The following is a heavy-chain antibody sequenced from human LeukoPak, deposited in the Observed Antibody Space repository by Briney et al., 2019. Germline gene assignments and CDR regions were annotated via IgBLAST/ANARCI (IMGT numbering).Heavy chain of an antibody. J-gene: IGHJ5*02. V-gene: IGHV1-18*01. Sequence: GASVKVSCKASGYTFTSYGISWVRQAPGQGLEWMGWISAYNGNTNYAQKLQGRVTMTRDTSISTAYMELSRLRSDDTAVYYCARQPSSSPRWFDPWGQGTLVTVSS. D-gene: IGHD2-2*01. CDR1: GYTFTSYG. CDR3: ARQPSSSPRWFDP. CDR2: ISAYNGNT.